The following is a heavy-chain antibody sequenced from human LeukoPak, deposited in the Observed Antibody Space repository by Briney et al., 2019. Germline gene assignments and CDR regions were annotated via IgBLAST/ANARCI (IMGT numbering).Heavy chain of an antibody. CDR2: MNPNSGNT. J-gene: IGHJ6*03. CDR1: GYTFTSYD. Sequence: ASVKVSCKASGYTFTSYDINWVRQATGQGLEWMGWMNPNSGNTGYAQRFQGRVTMTRNTSISTAYMELSSLRSEDTAVYYCARGTRRGYSYGYLPYYYYYMDVWGKGTTVTVSS. D-gene: IGHD5-18*01. CDR3: ARGTRRGYSYGYLPYYYYYMDV. V-gene: IGHV1-8*01.